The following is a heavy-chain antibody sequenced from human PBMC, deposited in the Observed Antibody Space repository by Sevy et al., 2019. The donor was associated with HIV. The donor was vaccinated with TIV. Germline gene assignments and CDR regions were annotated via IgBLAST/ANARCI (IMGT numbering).Heavy chain of an antibody. CDR2: INPNSGGT. V-gene: IGHV1-2*02. Sequence: KPRGPVKVSCKASGYTFTGYYMHWVRQAPGQGVEWMGWINPNSGGTNYAQKFQGRVTMTRDTSISTAYMELSRLRSDDTAVYYCARGRPDYGDYWFDPWGQGTLVTVSS. J-gene: IGHJ5*02. CDR3: ARGRPDYGDYWFDP. CDR1: GYTFTGYY. D-gene: IGHD4-17*01.